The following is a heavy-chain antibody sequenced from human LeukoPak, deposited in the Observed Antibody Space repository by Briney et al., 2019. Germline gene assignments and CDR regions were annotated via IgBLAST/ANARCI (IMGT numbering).Heavy chain of an antibody. V-gene: IGHV4-39*07. Sequence: SETLSLTCTVSGGSIRSTSYYWGWIRQPPGKGLEWIGSIYYSGSTYYNPSLKSRVTISVDTSKNQFSLKLSSVTAADTAVYYCARHFLGVEIVAVQHWGQGTLVTVSS. D-gene: IGHD5-12*01. CDR3: ARHFLGVEIVAVQH. J-gene: IGHJ1*01. CDR1: GGSIRSTSYY. CDR2: IYYSGST.